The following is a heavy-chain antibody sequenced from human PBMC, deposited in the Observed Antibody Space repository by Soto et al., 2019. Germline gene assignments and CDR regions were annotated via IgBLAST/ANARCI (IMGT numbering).Heavy chain of an antibody. CDR1: GGSLSGYY. Sequence: SETLSLTCAVYGGSLSGYYWSWIRQPPGKGLEWIGEINHSGSTNYNPSLKSRVTISVDTSKNQFSLKLSSVTAADTAVYYCARGFWRISSDYYYYMDVWGKGTTVTVSS. CDR2: INHSGST. CDR3: ARGFWRISSDYYYYMDV. V-gene: IGHV4-34*01. J-gene: IGHJ6*03. D-gene: IGHD6-6*01.